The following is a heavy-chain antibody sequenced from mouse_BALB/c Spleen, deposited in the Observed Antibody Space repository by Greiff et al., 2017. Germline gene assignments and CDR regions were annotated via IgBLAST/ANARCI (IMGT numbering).Heavy chain of an antibody. Sequence: LQQPGSELVRPGASVKLSCKASGYTFTSYWMHWVKQRPGQGLEWIGNIYPGSGSTNYDEKFKSKATLTVDTSSSTAYMQLSSLTSEDSAVYYCYLYGNYEAYWGQGTLVTVSA. V-gene: IGHV1S22*01. D-gene: IGHD2-1*01. J-gene: IGHJ3*01. CDR2: IYPGSGST. CDR3: YLYGNYEAY. CDR1: GYTFTSYW.